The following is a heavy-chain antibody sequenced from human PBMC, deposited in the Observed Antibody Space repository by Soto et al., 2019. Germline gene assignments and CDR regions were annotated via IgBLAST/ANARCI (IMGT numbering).Heavy chain of an antibody. J-gene: IGHJ4*01. Sequence: GGSLRLSCAASGFTFGNAWINWVRQAPGKGLEWVGRIKSKTDGGTSDFAAPVKGRFAISRDDSKDMVYLQMNSLKTEDTGIYSCTTDSYTTMIIVRFEYWGHGTLGSVS. CDR3: TTDSYTTMIIVRFEY. D-gene: IGHD2-2*02. CDR1: GFTFGNAW. CDR2: IKSKTDGGTS. V-gene: IGHV3-15*07.